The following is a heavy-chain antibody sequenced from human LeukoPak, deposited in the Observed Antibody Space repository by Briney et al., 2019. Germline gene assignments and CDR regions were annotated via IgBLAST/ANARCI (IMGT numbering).Heavy chain of an antibody. CDR2: IISTSAYI. CDR1: GFALRSYT. J-gene: IGHJ5*01. V-gene: IGHV3-21*01. D-gene: IGHD6-19*01. Sequence: TGGSLRLSCAASGFALRSYTVTWVRQAPGKGLEWVSSIISTSAYIYYAESVKGRFSISRDNVDNVVHLQMSSLTNEDTAVYYCARVAVAGPTGWFDSWGQGTLVTVSS. CDR3: ARVAVAGPTGWFDS.